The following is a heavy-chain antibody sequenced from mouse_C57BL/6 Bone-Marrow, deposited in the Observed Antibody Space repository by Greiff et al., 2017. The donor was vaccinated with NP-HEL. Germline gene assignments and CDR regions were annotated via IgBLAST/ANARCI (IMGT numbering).Heavy chain of an antibody. CDR2: INPNYGTT. D-gene: IGHD1-1*01. CDR3: ASHYYGSSPYYFDY. J-gene: IGHJ2*01. CDR1: GYSFTDYN. V-gene: IGHV1-39*01. Sequence: VQLQQSGPELVKPGASVKISCKASGYSFTDYNMNWVKQSNGKSLEWIGVINPNYGTTSYIQKFKGKATLTVDQSSSTAYMQLNSLTSEDSAVYYCASHYYGSSPYYFDYWGQGTTLTVSS.